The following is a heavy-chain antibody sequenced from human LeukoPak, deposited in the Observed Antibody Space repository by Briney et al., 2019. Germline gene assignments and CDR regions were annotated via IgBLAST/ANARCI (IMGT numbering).Heavy chain of an antibody. Sequence: PGGSLRLSCTASGFTFSSYAMHWVRQAPGKGLEWVAVISYDGSNKYYADSVKGRFTISRDNSKNTLYLQMNSLRAEDTAVYYCARDRTAAAPDAFDIWGQGTVVTVSS. CDR2: ISYDGSNK. V-gene: IGHV3-30*04. J-gene: IGHJ3*02. CDR3: ARDRTAAAPDAFDI. CDR1: GFTFSSYA. D-gene: IGHD6-13*01.